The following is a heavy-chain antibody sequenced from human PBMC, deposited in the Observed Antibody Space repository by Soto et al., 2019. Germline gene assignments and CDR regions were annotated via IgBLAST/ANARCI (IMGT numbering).Heavy chain of an antibody. D-gene: IGHD5-12*01. CDR3: ARERGYKVYYYYGMDV. CDR2: INPSGGST. Sequence: ASVKVSCKASGYTFTSYYMHGVRQAPGQGLEWMGIINPSGGSTSYAQKFQGRVTMTRDTSTSTVYMELSSLRSEDTAVYYCARERGYKVYYYYGMDVWGQGTTVTV. V-gene: IGHV1-46*01. J-gene: IGHJ6*02. CDR1: GYTFTSYY.